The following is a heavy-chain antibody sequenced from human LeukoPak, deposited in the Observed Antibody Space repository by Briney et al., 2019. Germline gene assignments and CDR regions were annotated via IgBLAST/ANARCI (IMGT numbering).Heavy chain of an antibody. J-gene: IGHJ4*02. CDR1: GGSISSSSYY. D-gene: IGHD6-19*01. Sequence: PSETLSLTCTVSGGSISSSSYYWGWIRQPPGKGLEWIVSIYYSGSTYYNPSLKSRVTISVYTSKNQFSLKLSSVTAADTAVYYCARLVAGPFDYWGQGTLVTVSS. CDR2: IYYSGST. CDR3: ARLVAGPFDY. V-gene: IGHV4-39*01.